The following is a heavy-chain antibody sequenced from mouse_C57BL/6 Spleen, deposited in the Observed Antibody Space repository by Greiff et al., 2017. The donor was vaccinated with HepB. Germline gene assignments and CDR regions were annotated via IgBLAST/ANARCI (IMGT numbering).Heavy chain of an antibody. D-gene: IGHD1-1*01. CDR1: GFNIKDYY. CDR3: ARQPSTVVAGGYFDY. V-gene: IGHV14-2*01. J-gene: IGHJ2*01. CDR2: IDPEDGET. Sequence: VQLKQSGAELVKPGASVKLSCTASGFNIKDYYMHWVKQRTEQGLEWIGRIDPEDGETKYAPKFQGKATITADTSSNTAYLQLSSLTSEDTAVYYGARQPSTVVAGGYFDYWGQGTTLTVSS.